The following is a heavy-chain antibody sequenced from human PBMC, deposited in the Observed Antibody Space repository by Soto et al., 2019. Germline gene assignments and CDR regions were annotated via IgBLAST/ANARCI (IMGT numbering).Heavy chain of an antibody. J-gene: IGHJ4*02. Sequence: QITLKESGPTLVKPTQTLTLTCTFSGFSLNTNAVGVAWIRQPPGKALEWLALLYWDDDKRYSPSLKSRLTITTDTSKNPAVLTMTNMDPEDTATYYCAHRRVRDSSGENFDSWGQGTLVTVSS. CDR3: AHRRVRDSSGENFDS. CDR2: LYWDDDK. D-gene: IGHD6-19*01. V-gene: IGHV2-5*02. CDR1: GFSLNTNAVG.